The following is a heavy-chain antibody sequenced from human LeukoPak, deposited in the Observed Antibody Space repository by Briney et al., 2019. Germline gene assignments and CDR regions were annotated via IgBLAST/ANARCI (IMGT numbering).Heavy chain of an antibody. D-gene: IGHD3-10*01. CDR1: GGTFSSYT. J-gene: IGHJ5*02. V-gene: IGHV1-69*02. CDR2: IIPILGIA. Sequence: GASVKVSCRASGGTFSSYTISWVRQAPGQGLEWMGRIIPILGIANYAQKFQGRVTMTRDTSISTAYMELSRLRSDDTAVYYCARGGSGSYFSWLDPWGQGTLVTVSS. CDR3: ARGGSGSYFSWLDP.